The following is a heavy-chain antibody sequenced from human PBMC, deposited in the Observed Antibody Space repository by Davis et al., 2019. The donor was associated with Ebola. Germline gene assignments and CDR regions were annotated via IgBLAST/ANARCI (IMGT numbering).Heavy chain of an antibody. V-gene: IGHV3-23*01. CDR2: ISGSGGST. D-gene: IGHD6-19*01. J-gene: IGHJ4*02. CDR3: AKDSEPFIAVAGTDDY. Sequence: GGSLRLSCAASGFTFSSYAMSWVRQAPGKGLEWVSAISGSGGSTYYADSVKGRFTISRDNSKNTLYLQMNSLRAEDTAVYYCAKDSEPFIAVAGTDDYWGQGTLVTVSS. CDR1: GFTFSSYA.